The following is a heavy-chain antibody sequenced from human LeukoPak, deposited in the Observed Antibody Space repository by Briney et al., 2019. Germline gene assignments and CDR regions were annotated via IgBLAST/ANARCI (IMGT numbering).Heavy chain of an antibody. CDR1: GGSISGYY. J-gene: IGHJ4*02. Sequence: SETLSLTWTVSGGSISGYYWSWIRQPPGKGLEWIGYIYYGGSTNYNPSLKSRVTMSVVESKNLFSLNLSSVTAADTAVYYCARHGTDYWGQGTLVTVSP. V-gene: IGHV4-59*08. CDR3: ARHGTDY. CDR2: IYYGGST.